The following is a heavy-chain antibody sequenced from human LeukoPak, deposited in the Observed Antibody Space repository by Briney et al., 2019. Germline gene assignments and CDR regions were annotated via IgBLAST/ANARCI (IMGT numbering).Heavy chain of an antibody. Sequence: GGSLRLSCAASGFTFSSYSMNWVRQAPGKGLEWVSGISGSGGSTYYADSVKGRFTISRDNSKKTVYMQMNSLRDEDTAIYYCARDYGDLPARVPYFDYWGQGTLVTVSS. CDR3: ARDYGDLPARVPYFDY. CDR2: ISGSGGST. V-gene: IGHV3-23*01. J-gene: IGHJ4*02. D-gene: IGHD4-17*01. CDR1: GFTFSSYS.